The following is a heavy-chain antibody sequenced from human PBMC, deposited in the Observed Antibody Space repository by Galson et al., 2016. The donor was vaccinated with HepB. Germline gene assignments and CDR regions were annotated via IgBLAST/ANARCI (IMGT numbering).Heavy chain of an antibody. CDR3: TTDSDPRSSYYYYYYTMDV. J-gene: IGHJ6*04. CDR1: GFTFRNVW. V-gene: IGHV3-15*01. CDR2: VKSNTDGGTI. Sequence: SLRLSCAVSGFTFRNVWMSWVRQAPGKGLECVGRVKSNTDGGTIDYAAPVKGRFTISRDDSKNTLYLQMNSLKSEDTAIYYWTTDSDPRSSYYYYYYTMDVWGKGTTVTVSS. D-gene: IGHD6-19*01.